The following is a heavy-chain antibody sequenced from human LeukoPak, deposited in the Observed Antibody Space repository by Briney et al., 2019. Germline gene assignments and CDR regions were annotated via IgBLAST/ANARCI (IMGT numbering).Heavy chain of an antibody. CDR3: ARVPGPYTTSRFDY. Sequence: ASVKVSCKTSGYTFTGYYLHWVRQAPGQGLEWMGRIDPDSGGTHYAQKFQVRVTVTRDTSITTVYMELSGLTSDDTAVYYCARVPGPYTTSRFDYWSQGTLVTVSS. CDR2: IDPDSGGT. D-gene: IGHD2-2*02. J-gene: IGHJ4*02. CDR1: GYTFTGYY. V-gene: IGHV1-2*02.